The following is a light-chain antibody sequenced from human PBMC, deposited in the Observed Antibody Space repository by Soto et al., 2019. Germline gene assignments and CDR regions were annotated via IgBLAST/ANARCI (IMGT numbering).Light chain of an antibody. J-gene: IGLJ2*01. V-gene: IGLV1-47*01. CDR1: SSNIGTNY. CDR2: SND. Sequence: QSVLTQSPSASGTPGQRVTISCSGTSSNIGTNYVYWYQQLPGTAPKVLIYSNDKRPSGVPERFSGSKSGTSASLAISGLRAEDEADYYCAAWDDSLSGPLFGGGTKVTVL. CDR3: AAWDDSLSGPL.